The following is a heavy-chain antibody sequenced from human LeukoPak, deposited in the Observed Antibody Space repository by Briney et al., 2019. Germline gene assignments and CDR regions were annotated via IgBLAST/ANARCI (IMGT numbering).Heavy chain of an antibody. J-gene: IGHJ4*02. V-gene: IGHV3-21*01. CDR1: GFTFGSFS. D-gene: IGHD2-15*01. CDR2: ISSSGSGTYI. Sequence: GGSLRLSCAASGFTFGSFSMTWVRQAPGKGLEWVSTISSSGSGTYIYYADSVKGRFTISRDNAKNSLYLQMNSLRAEDTAVYYCARGPGRRGSCYSDYWGQGTLVTVSS. CDR3: ARGPGRRGSCYSDY.